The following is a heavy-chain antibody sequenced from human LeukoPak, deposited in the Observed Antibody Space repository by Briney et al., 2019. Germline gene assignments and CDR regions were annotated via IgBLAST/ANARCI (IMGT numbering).Heavy chain of an antibody. D-gene: IGHD4-23*01. CDR3: ARADYGGNTRTVVFDY. V-gene: IGHV4-59*01. CDR2: SHYTGSA. Sequence: ETLSLTCTISGGSISTYFWSWIRQSPGKGLEWIGYSHYTGSANYKPSLKSRVTISLDPSKKQFSLQMISVTAADTAVYYCARADYGGNTRTVVFDYWGQGTLVTVSS. CDR1: GGSISTYF. J-gene: IGHJ4*02.